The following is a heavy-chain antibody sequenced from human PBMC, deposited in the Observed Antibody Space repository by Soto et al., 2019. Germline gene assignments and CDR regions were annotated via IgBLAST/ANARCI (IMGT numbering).Heavy chain of an antibody. D-gene: IGHD5-18*01. CDR2: IYYSGST. CDR3: ARQAMVTNWFDP. Sequence: PSETLSLSCTVSGGSIGSSSYYWGWIRQPPGKGLEWIGSIYYSGSTYYNSSLKSRVTISVDTSKNQFSLKLSSVTAADTAVYYCARQAMVTNWFDPWGQGTLVTVS. J-gene: IGHJ5*02. V-gene: IGHV4-39*01. CDR1: GGSIGSSSYY.